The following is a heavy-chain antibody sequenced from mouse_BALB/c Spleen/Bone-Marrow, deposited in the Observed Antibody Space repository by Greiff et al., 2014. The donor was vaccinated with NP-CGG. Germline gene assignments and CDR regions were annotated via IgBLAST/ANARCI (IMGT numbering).Heavy chain of an antibody. CDR1: GYTFTSYW. CDR3: ARTYFDY. V-gene: IGHV1S81*02. J-gene: IGHJ2*01. CDR2: INPSNGRT. Sequence: VQLQQSGAELVKPGASVKLSCKASGYTFTSYWVHWVKQRPGQGLEWIGEINPSNGRTNYNEKFKSKATLTVDKSSSTAYMQLSSLTSEDSAVYYCARTYFDYWGQGTTLTVSS.